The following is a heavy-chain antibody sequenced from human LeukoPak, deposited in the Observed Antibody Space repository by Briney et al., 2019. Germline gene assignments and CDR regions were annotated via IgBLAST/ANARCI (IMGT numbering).Heavy chain of an antibody. CDR2: IYYSGST. V-gene: IGHV4-31*02. J-gene: IGHJ4*02. Sequence: SETLSLTWTVSGGSISSGAYYWSWIRQHPGKGLEWIGYIYYSGSTYYNPSLKSRVTISVDTSKNQFSLKLSSVTAADTAVCYCARGGGTYYLSSVDYWGQGTLVTVSS. CDR3: ARGGGTYYLSSVDY. CDR1: GGSISSGAYY. D-gene: IGHD1-26*01.